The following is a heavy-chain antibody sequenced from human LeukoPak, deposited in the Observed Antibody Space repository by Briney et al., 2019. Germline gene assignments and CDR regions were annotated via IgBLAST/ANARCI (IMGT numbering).Heavy chain of an antibody. CDR1: GFTFSSYS. Sequence: PGGSLRLSCAASGFTFSSYSMTWVRQAPGKGLEWVSYISSSSSTIYYADSVKGRFTISRDNAKNSLYLQMNSLRDEDTAVYYCARSGWDSSGYYYGDYFGYWGQGTLVTVSS. V-gene: IGHV3-48*02. CDR2: ISSSSSTI. J-gene: IGHJ4*02. CDR3: ARSGWDSSGYYYGDYFGY. D-gene: IGHD3-22*01.